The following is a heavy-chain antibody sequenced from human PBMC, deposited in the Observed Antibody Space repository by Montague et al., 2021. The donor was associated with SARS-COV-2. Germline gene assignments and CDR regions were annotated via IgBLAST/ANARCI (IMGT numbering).Heavy chain of an antibody. J-gene: IGHJ6*02. V-gene: IGHV2-70*11. CDR1: GFSLRTAGTC. Sequence: PAVVKPTQTLTLTCTFSGFSLRTAGTCVSWIRQPPGKAPQWLARIDWDGDKYYSRTLETRVSISTDTAKTQVVLTMTNVDPMDTATYYCARLSGVAPRCYYEGMDVWGQGAAVTVSS. CDR2: IDWDGDK. CDR3: ARLSGVAPRCYYEGMDV. D-gene: IGHD7-27*01.